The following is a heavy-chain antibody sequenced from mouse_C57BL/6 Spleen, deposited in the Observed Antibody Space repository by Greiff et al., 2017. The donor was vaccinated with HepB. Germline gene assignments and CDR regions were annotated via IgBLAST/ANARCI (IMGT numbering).Heavy chain of an antibody. V-gene: IGHV1-76*01. J-gene: IGHJ4*01. CDR1: GYTFTDYY. CDR3: ARSLYYSNYPYYAMAY. D-gene: IGHD2-5*01. CDR2: IYPGSGNT. Sequence: QVQLQQSGAELVRPGASVKLSCKASGYTFTDYYINWVKQRPGQGLEWIARIYPGSGNTYYNEKFKGKATLTAEKSSSTAYMQLSSLTSVDSAVYFCARSLYYSNYPYYAMAYWGQGTSVTVSS.